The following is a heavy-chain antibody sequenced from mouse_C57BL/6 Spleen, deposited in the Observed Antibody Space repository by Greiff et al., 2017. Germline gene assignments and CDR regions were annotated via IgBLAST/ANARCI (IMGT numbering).Heavy chain of an antibody. V-gene: IGHV2-9-1*01. D-gene: IGHD1-1*01. CDR2: IWTGGGT. CDR1: GFSLTSYA. Sequence: VKVVESGPGLAAPSQSLSITCTVSGFSLTSYAISWVRQPPGKGLEWLGVIWTGGGTNYNSALKSRLGTSKDNSKSQVSLKMNSLQTDDTARYYGARNRDYGSSYYFDYWGQGTTLTVSS. CDR3: ARNRDYGSSYYFDY. J-gene: IGHJ2*01.